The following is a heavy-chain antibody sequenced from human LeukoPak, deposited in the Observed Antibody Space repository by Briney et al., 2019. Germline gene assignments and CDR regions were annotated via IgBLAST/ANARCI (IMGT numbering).Heavy chain of an antibody. CDR3: VKAVDSGGYNFERGANY. J-gene: IGHJ4*02. Sequence: GGSLRLSCAASGLTFTTYAMSWVRQASGKGLEWVSSVSGNGHHTHYADSVKGRFIISSDNSKNMVFLQMNSLRVEDTALYYCVKAVDSGGYNFERGANYWGQGTLVTVSS. D-gene: IGHD3-22*01. CDR1: GLTFTTYA. CDR2: VSGNGHHT. V-gene: IGHV3-23*01.